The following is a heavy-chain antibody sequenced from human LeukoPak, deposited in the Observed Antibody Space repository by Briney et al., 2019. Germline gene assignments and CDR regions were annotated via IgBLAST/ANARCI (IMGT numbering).Heavy chain of an antibody. D-gene: IGHD5-18*01. J-gene: IGHJ4*02. V-gene: IGHV4-4*02. Sequence: SETLSLTCAVSGGSISSSNWWSWVRQPPGKGLEWIGEIYHSGSTNYNPSLKSRVTISVDTSKNQFSLKLSSVTAADTAVYYCALGGTAMVTAYWGQGTLVTVSS. CDR3: ALGGTAMVTAY. CDR2: IYHSGST. CDR1: GGSISSSNW.